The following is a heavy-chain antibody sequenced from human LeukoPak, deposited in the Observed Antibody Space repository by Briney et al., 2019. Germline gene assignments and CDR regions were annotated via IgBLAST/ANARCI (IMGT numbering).Heavy chain of an antibody. Sequence: GGSLRLSCAASGFIFSSYSMNWVRQAPGKGLEWVSYISSSSSTIYYADSVKGRFIISRDNAKNSLYLQMNSLRAEDTALYYCAKEWPDSSGYYLQPQFDYWGQGTLVTVSS. J-gene: IGHJ4*02. D-gene: IGHD3-22*01. CDR3: AKEWPDSSGYYLQPQFDY. V-gene: IGHV3-48*04. CDR2: ISSSSSTI. CDR1: GFIFSSYS.